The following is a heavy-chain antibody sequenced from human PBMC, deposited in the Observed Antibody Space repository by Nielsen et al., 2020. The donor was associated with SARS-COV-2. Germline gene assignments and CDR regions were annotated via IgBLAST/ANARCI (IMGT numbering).Heavy chain of an antibody. J-gene: IGHJ4*02. CDR1: GGSFSGYY. CDR3: ARGLGREGGC. CDR2: INHSGST. Sequence: GSLRLSCAVYGGSFSGYYWSWIRQPPGKGLEWIGEINHSGSTNYNPSLKSRVTISVDTSKNQFSLKLSSVTAADTAVYYCARGLGREGGCWGQGTLVTVSS. V-gene: IGHV4-34*01. D-gene: IGHD3-16*01.